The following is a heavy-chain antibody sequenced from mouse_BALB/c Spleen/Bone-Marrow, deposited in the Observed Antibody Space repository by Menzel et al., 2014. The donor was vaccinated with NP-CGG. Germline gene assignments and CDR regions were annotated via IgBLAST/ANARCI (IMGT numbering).Heavy chain of an antibody. CDR2: ISSGGGST. CDR3: ARHRYYFDY. CDR1: GFAFSSYD. V-gene: IGHV5-12-1*01. J-gene: IGHJ2*01. Sequence: EVQLVESGGGLVKPGGSLKLSCAASGFAFSSYDMSWVRQTPEQRLEWVAYISSGGGSTYYPDTVQGRFTISRDNAKNTRYLQMSSLKSEDTAMYYCARHRYYFDYWGQGTTLTVSS.